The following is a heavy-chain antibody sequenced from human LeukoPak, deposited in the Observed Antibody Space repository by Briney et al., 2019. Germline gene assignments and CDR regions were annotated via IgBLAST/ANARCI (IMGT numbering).Heavy chain of an antibody. CDR1: GYTFTSYG. Sequence: EASVKVSCKASGYTFTSYGISWVRQAPGQGLEWMGWISTTTGHPAYAQGFTGRFVFSLDTSISTAYLQISSLKTEDTAVYYCARTGAPRGGYYNGMDVWGQGTTITVSS. J-gene: IGHJ6*02. V-gene: IGHV7-4-1*02. D-gene: IGHD3-10*01. CDR3: ARTGAPRGGYYNGMDV. CDR2: ISTTTGHP.